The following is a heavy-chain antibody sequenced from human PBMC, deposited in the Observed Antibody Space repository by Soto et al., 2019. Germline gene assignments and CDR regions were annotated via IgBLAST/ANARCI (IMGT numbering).Heavy chain of an antibody. CDR2: MGYNGFT. CDR1: GGPMNNYY. Sequence: QVQLQESGPGLVKPSETLSLTCTISGGPMNNYYCSWFRQPRGQGLEWIGYMGYNGFTRYNPSLRSRAAISLDTAKNQFSLNLSSVTAADTDLYYCARQGFGELHGLVDVWGQGITVTVSS. D-gene: IGHD3-10*01. V-gene: IGHV4-59*08. CDR3: ARQGFGELHGLVDV. J-gene: IGHJ6*02.